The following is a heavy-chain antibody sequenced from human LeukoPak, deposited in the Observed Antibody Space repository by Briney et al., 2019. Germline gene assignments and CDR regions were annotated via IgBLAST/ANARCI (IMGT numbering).Heavy chain of an antibody. V-gene: IGHV3-7*01. CDR3: ARGGSRLFTSHILDY. Sequence: GGSLRLSCAASGSTFSSYWINWVRQAPGKGLEWVANIKQDGSEKYYADSVKGRFTISRDNAKNSLYLQLNSLRAEDTAIYYCARGGSRLFTSHILDYWGQGTLVTVSS. CDR1: GSTFSSYW. CDR2: IKQDGSEK. J-gene: IGHJ4*02. D-gene: IGHD2-21*01.